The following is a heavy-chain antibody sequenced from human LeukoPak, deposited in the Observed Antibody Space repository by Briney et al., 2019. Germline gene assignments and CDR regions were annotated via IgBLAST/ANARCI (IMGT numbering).Heavy chain of an antibody. CDR2: IIPIFGTA. CDR1: GGTFSSYA. J-gene: IGHJ3*02. Sequence: SVKVSCKASGGTFSSYAISWVRQAPGQGLEWMGGIIPIFGTANYAQKFQGRVTITTEESTSTAYMELSSLRSEDTAVYYCARDRPYSGSYHAFDIWGQGTMVTVSS. V-gene: IGHV1-69*05. CDR3: ARDRPYSGSYHAFDI. D-gene: IGHD1-26*01.